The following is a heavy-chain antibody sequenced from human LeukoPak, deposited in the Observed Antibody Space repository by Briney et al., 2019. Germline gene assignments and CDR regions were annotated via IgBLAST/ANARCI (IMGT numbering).Heavy chain of an antibody. Sequence: GVSLTLSCAAWGFTFYDYDVLGLPQAPGKGREGVSLIRADGVTTYYADSVKGRFTLSRDSSKNYLYMQMNSLRNEDSALYYCVKHYYWGQGTLVSVSS. CDR2: IRADGVTT. J-gene: IGHJ4*02. CDR1: GFTFYDYD. CDR3: VKHYY. V-gene: IGHV3-43*02.